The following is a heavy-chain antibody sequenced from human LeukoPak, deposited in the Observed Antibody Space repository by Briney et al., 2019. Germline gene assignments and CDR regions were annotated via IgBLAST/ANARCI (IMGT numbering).Heavy chain of an antibody. D-gene: IGHD5-18*01. CDR1: GLTVGSSN. CDR2: IHSGVTT. J-gene: IGHJ3*02. V-gene: IGHV3-53*01. Sequence: QSGGSLRLPCTASGLTVGSSNMNWVRQAPGKGLECVSVIHSGVTTYYADSVKGRFTISGDNSRNALYLQMNSLRAEDTAVYYCARQVTRRAFDIWGQGTMVTVSS. CDR3: ARQVTRRAFDI.